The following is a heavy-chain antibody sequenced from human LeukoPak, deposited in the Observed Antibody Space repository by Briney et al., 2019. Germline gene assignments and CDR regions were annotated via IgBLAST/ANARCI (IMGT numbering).Heavy chain of an antibody. CDR3: ARRYDFWSGYYGWFDP. D-gene: IGHD3-3*01. J-gene: IGHJ5*02. CDR2: ISISGYST. Sequence: GGSLSLSCAASGFTFNNYYMSWVRRAPGKGLEWISYISISGYSTYYADSVKGRFTISRDNAKNSLYLQMNNLRPEDTAFYYCARRYDFWSGYYGWFDPWGQGTLVTVSS. V-gene: IGHV3-11*04. CDR1: GFTFNNYY.